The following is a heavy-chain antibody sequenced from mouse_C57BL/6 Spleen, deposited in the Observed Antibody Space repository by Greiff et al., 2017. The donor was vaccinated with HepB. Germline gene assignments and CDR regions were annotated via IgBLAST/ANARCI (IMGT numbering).Heavy chain of an antibody. J-gene: IGHJ3*01. D-gene: IGHD1-1*01. CDR3: ARAYGSGAWFAY. CDR1: GYTFTDYN. V-gene: IGHV1-22*01. Sequence: EVQLQQSGPELVKPGASVKMSCKASGYTFTDYNMHWVKQSHGKSLEWIGYINPNNGGTSYNQKFKGKATLTVNKSSSTAYMELRSLTSEDSAVYYCARAYGSGAWFAYWGQGTLVTVSA. CDR2: INPNNGGT.